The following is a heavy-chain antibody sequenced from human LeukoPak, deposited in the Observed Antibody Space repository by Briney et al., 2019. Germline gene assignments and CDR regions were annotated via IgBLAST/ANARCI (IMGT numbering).Heavy chain of an antibody. J-gene: IGHJ4*02. CDR3: TRLVGAND. CDR2: IRNKANSYTT. D-gene: IGHD1-26*01. CDR1: GFTFSDHA. Sequence: SGGSLRLSCAASGFTFSDHAMDWVRQAPGKGLEWVGRIRNKANSYTTEYAASVQGSFTVSRDDSKNSLYLQMNSMKTEDTAVYYCTRLVGANDWGQGTLVTVSS. V-gene: IGHV3-72*01.